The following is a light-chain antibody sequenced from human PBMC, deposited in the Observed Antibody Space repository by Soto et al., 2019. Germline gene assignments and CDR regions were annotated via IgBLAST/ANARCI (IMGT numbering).Light chain of an antibody. V-gene: IGLV2-11*01. CDR3: CSHAGSYTYV. CDR1: SSDVGGYKY. J-gene: IGLJ1*01. CDR2: DVS. Sequence: QSALTQPRSVSGSPGQAVTISCTGTSSDVGGYKYVSWYQQHPGKAPKVVIYDVSKRPSGVPDRFSGSKSGNTASLTISGLPAEDEDDYYCCSHAGSYTYVFGNGTKLTVL.